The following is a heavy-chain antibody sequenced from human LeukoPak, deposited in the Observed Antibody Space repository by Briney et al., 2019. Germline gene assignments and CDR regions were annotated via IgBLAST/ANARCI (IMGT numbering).Heavy chain of an antibody. V-gene: IGHV3-53*05. J-gene: IGHJ4*02. CDR2: IYSGGST. CDR1: GFTVSSNY. D-gene: IGHD3-22*01. Sequence: GGSLRLSCAASGFTVSSNYMSWVRQAPGKGLEWVSVIYSGGSTYYADSVKGRFTISRDNSKNTLHLQMNSLRAEDTAVYYCAREVYYDSSGYLDYWGQGTLVTVSS. CDR3: AREVYYDSSGYLDY.